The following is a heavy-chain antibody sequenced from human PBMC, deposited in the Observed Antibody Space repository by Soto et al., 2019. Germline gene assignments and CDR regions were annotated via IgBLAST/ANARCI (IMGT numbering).Heavy chain of an antibody. J-gene: IGHJ3*02. D-gene: IGHD5-12*01. Sequence: QVQLVQSGAEVKKPGASVKVSCKASGYTFTSYGISWARQAPGQGLEWMGWISAYNGNTNYAHKLQGRVTMTTDTSTSTAYMELRSLRSDDTAVYYCASDDLVATRIGAFDSWGQGRMVTVSS. CDR3: ASDDLVATRIGAFDS. CDR1: GYTFTSYG. CDR2: ISAYNGNT. V-gene: IGHV1-18*01.